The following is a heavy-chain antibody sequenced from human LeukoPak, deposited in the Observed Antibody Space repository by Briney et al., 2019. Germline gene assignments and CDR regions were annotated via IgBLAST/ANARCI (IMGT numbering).Heavy chain of an antibody. CDR2: IYYSGST. J-gene: IGHJ5*02. CDR3: ARLNNYGDYGS. Sequence: SETLSLTCSISGGSISSHYWNWIRQPPGKGLEWLGSIYYSGSTNYNPSLKSRVTISVDTSKNQFSLKLSSVTAADTAVYYCARLNNYGDYGSWGQGTLVTVSS. V-gene: IGHV4-59*08. D-gene: IGHD4-17*01. CDR1: GGSISSHY.